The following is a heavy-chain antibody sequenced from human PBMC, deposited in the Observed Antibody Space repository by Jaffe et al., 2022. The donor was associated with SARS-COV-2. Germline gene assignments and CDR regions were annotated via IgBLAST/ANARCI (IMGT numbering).Heavy chain of an antibody. J-gene: IGHJ4*02. CDR1: GYTFTSYD. Sequence: QVQLVQSGAEVKKPGASVKVSCKASGYTFTSYDMHWVRQAPGQGLEWMGIINPTGGSTNFAQKLQGRVTMTRDTSTSTVYMELSSLRSEDTAVYYCARNWGGNSLDYWGQGTLVTVSS. CDR3: ARNWGGNSLDY. CDR2: INPTGGST. V-gene: IGHV1-46*04. D-gene: IGHD2-21*02.